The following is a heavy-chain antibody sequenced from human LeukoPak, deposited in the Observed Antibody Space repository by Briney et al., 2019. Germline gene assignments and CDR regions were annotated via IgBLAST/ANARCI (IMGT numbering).Heavy chain of an antibody. Sequence: EGSLRLSCAASGFTFSSYWMSWVRQAPGKGLEWVANIKQDGSEKYYVDSVKGRFTISRDNAKNSLYLQMNSLRAEDTAVYYCARSNWNYYFDYWGQGTLVTASS. CDR2: IKQDGSEK. D-gene: IGHD1-7*01. CDR3: ARSNWNYYFDY. CDR1: GFTFSSYW. V-gene: IGHV3-7*01. J-gene: IGHJ4*02.